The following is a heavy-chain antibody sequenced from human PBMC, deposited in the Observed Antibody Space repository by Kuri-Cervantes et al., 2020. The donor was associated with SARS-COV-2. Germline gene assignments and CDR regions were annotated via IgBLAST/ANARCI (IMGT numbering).Heavy chain of an antibody. J-gene: IGHJ4*02. CDR2: IKQDGSEK. D-gene: IGHD3-22*01. CDR3: ARSRGYYDSSGQARHLIYF. CDR1: GFIFSSSW. V-gene: IGHV3-7*03. Sequence: GGSLRLSCAASGFIFSSSWMTWVRQAPGKGLEWVANIKQDGSEKYYLDSVKGRLTISRDNAKNSLFLQMNSLRAEDTAVYYCARSRGYYDSSGQARHLIYFWGQGTQVTVSS.